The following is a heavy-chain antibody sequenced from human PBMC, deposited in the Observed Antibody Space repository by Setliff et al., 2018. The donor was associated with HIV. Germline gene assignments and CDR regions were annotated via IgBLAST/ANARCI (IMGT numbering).Heavy chain of an antibody. Sequence: SETLSLTCAVYGGSFSDFYWSWIRQSPGKGLEWIGEINVIRTTDYNPSLKSRVTISLDTSKNQFSLKLTSVTAADTAVYYCARGRHCNGGACYPQYYYYYHYMDVWGKGTTGTAP. V-gene: IGHV4-34*01. D-gene: IGHD2-15*01. CDR1: GGSFSDFY. CDR3: ARGRHCNGGACYPQYYYYYHYMDV. J-gene: IGHJ6*03. CDR2: INVIRTT.